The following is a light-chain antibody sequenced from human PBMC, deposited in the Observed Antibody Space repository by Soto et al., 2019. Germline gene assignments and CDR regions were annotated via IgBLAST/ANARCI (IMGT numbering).Light chain of an antibody. CDR2: YAS. CDR3: QQYDKWPHT. Sequence: EMVMTQSPATLSVSPGERATLSCRASQNLSRNLAWYQQQPGQAPRLLIFYASTMATGIPARFSGSGSGTDFTFTISSLQSEDFAVYYCQQYDKWPHTFGQGTKLEIK. CDR1: QNLSRN. J-gene: IGKJ2*01. V-gene: IGKV3-15*01.